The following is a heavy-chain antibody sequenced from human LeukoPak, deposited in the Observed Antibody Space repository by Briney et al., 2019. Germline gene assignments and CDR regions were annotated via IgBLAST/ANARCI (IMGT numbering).Heavy chain of an antibody. CDR2: IRYDGSNK. J-gene: IGHJ4*02. CDR3: AGQWLRLGPIDY. CDR1: GFTFSSYG. D-gene: IGHD5-12*01. Sequence: GGSLRLSCAASGFTFSSYGMHWVRQAPGKGLEWVAFIRYDGSNKYYADSVKGRFTISRDNSKDTLYLQMNSLRVDDTAVYYCAGQWLRLGPIDYWGQGTLVSVSS. V-gene: IGHV3-30*02.